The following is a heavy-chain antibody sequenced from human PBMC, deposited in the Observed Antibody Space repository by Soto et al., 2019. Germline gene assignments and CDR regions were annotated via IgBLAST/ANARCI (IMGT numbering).Heavy chain of an antibody. V-gene: IGHV4-39*02. D-gene: IGHD2-21*01. J-gene: IGHJ5*02. CDR1: GDSVTSSRYY. CDR2: VPYAGNT. Sequence: PSETLSLTCTVSGDSVTSSRYYWGWVRQAPGKGLEWIGSVPYAGNTYYNPSLKSRVTLFIDTSKNHFSLSLRSVTAADTAVYFCSRPIAPQTVFGFYP. CDR3: SRPIAPQTVFGFYP.